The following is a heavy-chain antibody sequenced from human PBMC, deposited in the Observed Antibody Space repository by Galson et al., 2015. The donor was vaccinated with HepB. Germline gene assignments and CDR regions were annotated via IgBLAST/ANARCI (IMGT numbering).Heavy chain of an antibody. J-gene: IGHJ4*02. D-gene: IGHD5-12*01. CDR1: GYTFNSYG. V-gene: IGHV1-18*01. CDR2: VSAYNGDT. CDR3: TKDRPFLSVAPTLYYFDH. Sequence: SVKVSCKASGYTFNSYGISWVRQAPGQGLEWMGWVSAYNGDTESAQTFQDRVIMTTDTSTTTAYVELRSLTSDNTAVCYCTKDRPFLSVAPTLYYFDHWGQGTLVTVSS.